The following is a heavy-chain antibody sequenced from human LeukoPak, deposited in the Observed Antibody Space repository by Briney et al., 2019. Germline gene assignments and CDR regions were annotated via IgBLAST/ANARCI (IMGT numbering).Heavy chain of an antibody. CDR1: GGSISTYY. CDR2: IYHSGST. V-gene: IGHV4-59*01. CDR3: ARGRVSSSTWYSTYYYFFYMDF. Sequence: SETLSLTCTVSGGSISTYYWSWIRQPPGKGLEWIGYIYHSGSTNYNPSLNGRVSISRDTSNNFFSLRLRSVTAADTAVYFCARGRVSSSTWYSTYYYFFYMDFWGKGTTVTVSS. J-gene: IGHJ6*03. D-gene: IGHD4-11*01.